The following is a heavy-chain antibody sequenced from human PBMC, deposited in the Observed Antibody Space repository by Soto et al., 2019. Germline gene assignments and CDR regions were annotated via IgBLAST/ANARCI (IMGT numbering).Heavy chain of an antibody. D-gene: IGHD6-13*01. Sequence: PGGSLRLSCAASGFTVSSNYMSWVRQAPGKGLEWVSVIYSGGSTYYADSVKGRFTISRDNSKNTLYLQMNSLRAEDTAVYYCARDLTARGYYFDYWGQGTLVTVSS. V-gene: IGHV3-53*01. J-gene: IGHJ4*02. CDR3: ARDLTARGYYFDY. CDR1: GFTVSSNY. CDR2: IYSGGST.